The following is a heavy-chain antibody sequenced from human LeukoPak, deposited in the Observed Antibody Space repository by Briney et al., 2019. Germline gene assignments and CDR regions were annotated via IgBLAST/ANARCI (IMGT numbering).Heavy chain of an antibody. Sequence: GGSLRLSCAASGFTFSSYSMNWVRQAPGKGLEWVSSISSSSSYIYYADSVKGRFTISRDNAKNSLYLQMNSLRAEDTAVYYCARDTLSTLKNMVRGESDYWGQGTLVTVSS. V-gene: IGHV3-21*01. D-gene: IGHD3-10*01. CDR2: ISSSSSYI. CDR1: GFTFSSYS. CDR3: ARDTLSTLKNMVRGESDY. J-gene: IGHJ4*02.